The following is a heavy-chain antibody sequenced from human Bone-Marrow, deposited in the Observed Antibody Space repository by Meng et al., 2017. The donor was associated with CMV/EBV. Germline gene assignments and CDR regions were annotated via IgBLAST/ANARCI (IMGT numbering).Heavy chain of an antibody. J-gene: IGHJ4*02. CDR1: GYTFTSYY. V-gene: IGHV1-46*01. D-gene: IGHD3-22*01. CDR3: ARAVDQSDGYWNSFFLDL. Sequence: QVQLVQSGAEVKKPGASVKVSCTAVGYTFTSYYMHWVRQAPGQGLEWMGIINPSGGSTRYAQKFHDRVTMTSDTSTRTAYMELRSLRSDDTAVYFCARAVDQSDGYWNSFFLDLWGQGTLVTVSS. CDR2: INPSGGST.